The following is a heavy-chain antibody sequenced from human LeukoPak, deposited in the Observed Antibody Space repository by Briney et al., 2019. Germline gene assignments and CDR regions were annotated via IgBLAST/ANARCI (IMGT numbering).Heavy chain of an antibody. V-gene: IGHV1-46*01. J-gene: IGHJ3*02. CDR2: INPSGGST. Sequence: GASVKVSCKASGYTFTSYAMNWVRQAPGQGLEWMGIINPSGGSTSYAQKFQGRVTMTRDMSTSTVYMELSSLRSEDTAVYYCARGLDRVPSAFDIWGQGTMVTVSS. D-gene: IGHD3-10*01. CDR1: GYTFTSYA. CDR3: ARGLDRVPSAFDI.